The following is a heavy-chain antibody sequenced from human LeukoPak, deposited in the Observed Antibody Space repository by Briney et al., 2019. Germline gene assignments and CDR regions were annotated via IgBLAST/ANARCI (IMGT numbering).Heavy chain of an antibody. CDR1: GFTFSDYY. D-gene: IGHD2-2*01. Sequence: GGSLRLSCAASGFTFSDYYMSWIRQAPGKGLEWVSYISSSGSTIYYADSVKGRFTISRDNAKNSLYLQMNSLRAEDTAVYYCAGYQPLISFDYRGQGTLVTVSS. J-gene: IGHJ4*02. V-gene: IGHV3-11*04. CDR2: ISSSGSTI. CDR3: AGYQPLISFDY.